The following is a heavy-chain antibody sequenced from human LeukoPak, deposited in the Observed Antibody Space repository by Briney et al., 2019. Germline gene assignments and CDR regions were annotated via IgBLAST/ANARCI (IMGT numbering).Heavy chain of an antibody. CDR1: GFTFDDYA. J-gene: IGHJ4*02. D-gene: IGHD1-26*01. V-gene: IGHV3-43D*04. Sequence: GGSLRLSCTASGFTFDDYAMHWVRQVPGKGLEWVSLISWTGDSTYYADSVKGRFTISRDNSKNTLYLQMNSLRAEDTAVYYCARGLVGVRGIFDYWGQGTLVTVSS. CDR2: ISWTGDST. CDR3: ARGLVGVRGIFDY.